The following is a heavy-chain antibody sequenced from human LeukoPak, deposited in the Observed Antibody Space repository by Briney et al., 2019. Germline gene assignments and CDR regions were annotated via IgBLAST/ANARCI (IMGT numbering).Heavy chain of an antibody. V-gene: IGHV3-23*01. CDR3: AKDASSVVVVVAATSHFDY. Sequence: GGSLRLSCAASGFTFRSYAMSWGGQAPGKGVEGGSAISGSGGSTYYADSVKGRVTISRDNSMYTLYLQMNSLRAEDTAVYYCAKDASSVVVVVAATSHFDYWGQGTLVTVSS. J-gene: IGHJ4*02. CDR1: GFTFRSYA. D-gene: IGHD2-15*01. CDR2: ISGSGGST.